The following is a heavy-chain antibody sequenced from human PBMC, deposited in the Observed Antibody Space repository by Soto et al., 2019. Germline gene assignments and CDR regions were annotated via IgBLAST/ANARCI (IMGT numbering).Heavy chain of an antibody. CDR1: GITFSGYV. Sequence: GGSLRLSCAASGITFSGYVMSWVRQAPGKGLEWVSTFGSGGNTYYADSVKGRFTISKDNSKNTLFLQINSLRAEDTAVYYCASRVGTTGAKYFDNWGQGTLVTVSS. D-gene: IGHD1-1*01. V-gene: IGHV3-23*01. CDR3: ASRVGTTGAKYFDN. CDR2: FGSGGNT. J-gene: IGHJ4*02.